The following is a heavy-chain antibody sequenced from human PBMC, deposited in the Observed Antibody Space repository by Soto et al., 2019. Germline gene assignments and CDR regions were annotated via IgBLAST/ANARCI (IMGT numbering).Heavy chain of an antibody. CDR2: ISASGGDT. CDR1: GFTFSNYA. CDR3: AKEMSFGRPFDY. V-gene: IGHV3-23*01. J-gene: IGHJ4*02. Sequence: GGSLRLSCAASGFTFSNYAVSWVRLAPGKGLEWVSAISASGGDTYYTDFVMGRFTISRDNSKNTLYLQMNGLGVEDTAIYYCAKEMSFGRPFDYWGQGTQVTVSS. D-gene: IGHD3-3*01.